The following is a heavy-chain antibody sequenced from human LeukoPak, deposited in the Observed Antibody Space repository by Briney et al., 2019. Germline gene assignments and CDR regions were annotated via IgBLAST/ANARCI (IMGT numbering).Heavy chain of an antibody. CDR3: ARESLGGSWFDY. V-gene: IGHV3-30*03. J-gene: IGHJ4*02. D-gene: IGHD6-13*01. Sequence: GGSLRLSCAASGFTFSGYDMNWVRQAPGKGLEWVAIISYDGSSKYYADSVKGRFTLSRDNSKNMLYLQMNSLRADDTAVYYCARESLGGSWFDYWGQGTLVTVSS. CDR1: GFTFSGYD. CDR2: ISYDGSSK.